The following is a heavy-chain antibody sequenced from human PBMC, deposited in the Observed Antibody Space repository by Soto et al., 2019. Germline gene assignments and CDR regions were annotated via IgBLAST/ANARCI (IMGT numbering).Heavy chain of an antibody. CDR1: EFTFAGYW. CDR3: ARGGRSAFYLDY. J-gene: IGHJ4*02. V-gene: IGHV3-74*01. Sequence: EVQLVESGGGLVQPGGSLRLSCAASEFTFAGYWMHWVRQVPGKGLVWVSHINTDGTTANFADSVKGRFTISRDNGKNTVYLQMSSLGSEDTALYYCARGGRSAFYLDYWGQGTLVTVSS. CDR2: INTDGTTA. D-gene: IGHD3-16*01.